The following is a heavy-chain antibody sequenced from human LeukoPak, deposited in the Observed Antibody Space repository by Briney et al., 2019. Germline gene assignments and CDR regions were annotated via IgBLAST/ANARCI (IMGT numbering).Heavy chain of an antibody. Sequence: ASVKVSCKASGCTFTSYGISWVRQAPGQGLEWMGWISAYNGNTNYAQKLQGRVTMTTDTSTSTAYMELRSLRSDDTAVYYCARSVTDFWSGYLIQDYYYGMDVWGQGTTVTVSS. CDR3: ARSVTDFWSGYLIQDYYYGMDV. D-gene: IGHD3-3*01. J-gene: IGHJ6*02. CDR1: GCTFTSYG. V-gene: IGHV1-18*01. CDR2: ISAYNGNT.